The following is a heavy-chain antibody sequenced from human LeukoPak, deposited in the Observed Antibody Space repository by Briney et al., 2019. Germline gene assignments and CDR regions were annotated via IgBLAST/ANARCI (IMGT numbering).Heavy chain of an antibody. CDR1: GRSVSSGSYY. V-gene: IGHV4-61*02. Sequence: PSQTLSLPCTVSGRSVSSGSYYWTWIRQPAGKGLEWIGRIYFSGTTNYNPSLNSRVTISLDTSKNQFSLKLSSVSAADTAVYYCARGRTADYYQYYMDVWGTGTTVTVSS. CDR2: IYFSGTT. D-gene: IGHD5-18*01. J-gene: IGHJ6*03. CDR3: ARGRTADYYQYYMDV.